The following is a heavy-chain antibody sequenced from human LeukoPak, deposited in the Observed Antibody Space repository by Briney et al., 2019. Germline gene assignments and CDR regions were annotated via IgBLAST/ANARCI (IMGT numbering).Heavy chain of an antibody. V-gene: IGHV6-1*01. J-gene: IGHJ3*02. D-gene: IGHD5-12*01. CDR1: GDSVSNNA. Sequence: SQTLSLTCVISGDSVSNNAWNWVRQTLSGGLECLGRTYYNSKWYNEYAESVKSRISMNPDTSKNQFSLQLNSVTPEDTAVYYCARGWLRDGFNIWSQGTMVTVSS. CDR3: ARGWLRDGFNI. CDR2: TYYNSKWYN.